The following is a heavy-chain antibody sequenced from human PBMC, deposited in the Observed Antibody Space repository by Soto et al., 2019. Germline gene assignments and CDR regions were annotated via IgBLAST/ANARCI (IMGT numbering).Heavy chain of an antibody. J-gene: IGHJ5*02. CDR1: GGTFSSYA. CDR3: ARDPFGRAPGVWFDP. V-gene: IGHV1-69*13. D-gene: IGHD3-16*01. CDR2: IIPIFGTA. Sequence: SVKVSCKASGGTFSSYAISWVRQAPGQGLEWMGGIIPIFGTANYAQKFQGRVTITADESTSTAYMELSSLRSEDTAVYYRARDPFGRAPGVWFDPWGQGTLVTVSS.